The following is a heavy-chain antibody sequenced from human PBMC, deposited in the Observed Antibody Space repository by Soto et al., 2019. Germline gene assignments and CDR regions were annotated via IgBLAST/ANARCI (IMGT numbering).Heavy chain of an antibody. J-gene: IGHJ5*02. CDR2: IWYDGSNK. Sequence: PGGSLRLSCAASGFTFSSYGMHWVRQAPGKGLEWVAVIWYDGSNKYYADSVKGRFTISRDNSKNTLYLQMNSLRAEDTAVYYCARYRVAGTWWFDPWGQGTLVTVSS. CDR1: GFTFSSYG. V-gene: IGHV3-33*01. D-gene: IGHD6-19*01. CDR3: ARYRVAGTWWFDP.